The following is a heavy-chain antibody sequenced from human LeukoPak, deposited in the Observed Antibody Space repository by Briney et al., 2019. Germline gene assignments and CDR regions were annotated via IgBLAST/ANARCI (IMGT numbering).Heavy chain of an antibody. CDR2: IDHTGST. V-gene: IGHV4-59*12. CDR3: ARVSGYDWESFYDY. Sequence: SETLSLTCSVSDDSISIYYWSWIRQPPGKGLEWIGYIDHTGSTNYNPSLNSRVTISRDTSKNHFSLELSSVTAADTAVYYCARVSGYDWESFYDYWGQGTLVTVSS. CDR1: DDSISIYY. J-gene: IGHJ4*02. D-gene: IGHD5-12*01.